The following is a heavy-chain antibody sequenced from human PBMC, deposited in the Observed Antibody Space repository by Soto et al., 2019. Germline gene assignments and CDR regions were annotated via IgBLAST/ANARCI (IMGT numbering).Heavy chain of an antibody. Sequence: PSETLSLTCTVSGGSVSSGSYYWSWIRQPPGKGLEWIGYIYYSGSTNYNPSLKSRVTISVDTSKNQFSLKLSSVTAADTAVYYCARATYYYDSSGYSPYYFDYWGQGTLVIVSS. J-gene: IGHJ4*02. CDR3: ARATYYYDSSGYSPYYFDY. CDR1: GGSVSSGSYY. V-gene: IGHV4-61*01. CDR2: IYYSGST. D-gene: IGHD3-22*01.